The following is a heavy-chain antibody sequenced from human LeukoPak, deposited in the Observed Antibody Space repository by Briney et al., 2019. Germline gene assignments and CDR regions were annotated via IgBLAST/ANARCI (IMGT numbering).Heavy chain of an antibody. J-gene: IGHJ4*02. V-gene: IGHV4-39*01. CDR1: GDSISSSTYY. D-gene: IGHD5-18*01. CDR2: IYYSGST. CDR3: ASPDTTMVKGY. Sequence: SETLSLTCTVSGDSISSSTYYWGWIRQPPGKGLEWIGSIYYSGSTYYNPSLESRVTISVDTSKNQFSLKLSSVTAADTAVYYCASPDTTMVKGYWGQGTLVTVSS.